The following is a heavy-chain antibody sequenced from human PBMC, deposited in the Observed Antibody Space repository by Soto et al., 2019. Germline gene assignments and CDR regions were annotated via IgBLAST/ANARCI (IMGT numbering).Heavy chain of an antibody. V-gene: IGHV3-21*01. CDR3: ARAHVGSRWGYFDK. CDR2: ISSSNNI. Sequence: EVLLVESGGGLVKPGGSLRLSCAASGFVFRSYSMSWVRQAPGKGLEWVSAISSSNNIDYADSVKGRFRISRDNAKNSLVLEMNSLRGGDTAVYYCARAHVGSRWGYFDKWGQGALVTVSS. D-gene: IGHD6-13*01. CDR1: GFVFRSYS. J-gene: IGHJ4*02.